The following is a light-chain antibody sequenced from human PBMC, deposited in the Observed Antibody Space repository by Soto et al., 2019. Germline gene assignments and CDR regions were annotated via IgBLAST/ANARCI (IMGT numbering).Light chain of an antibody. V-gene: IGLV2-14*01. CDR2: QVY. CDR1: SSDVGGYNY. J-gene: IGLJ3*02. CDR3: ISYTRTTTFVV. Sequence: QSALTQPASVSGSLGQWITISCTGTSSDVGGYNYVSWYQHHPGKAPKLIIYQVYSRPSGVSNRFSGSKFGNTASLTISGLQAEDEADYYCISYTRTTTFVVFGGGTKLTVL.